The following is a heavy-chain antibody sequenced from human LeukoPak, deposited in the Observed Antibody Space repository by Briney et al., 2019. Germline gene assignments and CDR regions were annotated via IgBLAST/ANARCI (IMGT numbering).Heavy chain of an antibody. CDR1: GGTFSSYA. D-gene: IGHD6-19*01. CDR3: AREAAAVAGDY. J-gene: IGHJ4*02. V-gene: IGHV1-69*04. Sequence: SVKVSCKASGGTFSSYAISWVRQAPGQGLEWMGRIIPILGIANYAQKFQGRVTITADKSTSTAYMELSSLRSEDTAVYYCAREAAAVAGDYWGQGTLVTVSS. CDR2: IIPILGIA.